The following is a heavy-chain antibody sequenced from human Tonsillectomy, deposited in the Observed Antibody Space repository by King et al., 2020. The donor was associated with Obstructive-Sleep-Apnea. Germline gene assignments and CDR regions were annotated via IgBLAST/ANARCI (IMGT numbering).Heavy chain of an antibody. D-gene: IGHD3-10*01. CDR3: ARYYYGSGRYYTSEYYGMDV. CDR1: GYSFTRYW. Sequence: VQLVESGAEVKKPGESLKISCKGYGYSFTRYWIGWVRQMPGKGLEWMGIIYPGDSDTRYSTSFQGQVTISADKSISTAYLQWSSLKASDTAMYYCARYYYGSGRYYTSEYYGMDVWGQGTTVTVSS. J-gene: IGHJ6*02. CDR2: IYPGDSDT. V-gene: IGHV5-51*01.